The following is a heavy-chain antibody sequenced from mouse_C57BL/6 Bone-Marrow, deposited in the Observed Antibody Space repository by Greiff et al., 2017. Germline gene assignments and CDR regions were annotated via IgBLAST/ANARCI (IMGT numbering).Heavy chain of an antibody. CDR1: GYTFTDYN. D-gene: IGHD1-1*01. CDR3: ARTLYYYGSSYMGY. V-gene: IGHV1-22*01. J-gene: IGHJ2*01. CDR2: INPNNGGT. Sequence: EVKLVESGPELVKPGASVKMSCKASGYTFTDYNMHWVKQSHGKSLEWIGYINPNNGGTSYNQKFKGKATLTVNKSSSTAYMELRSLTSEDSAVYYCARTLYYYGSSYMGYWGQGTTLTVSS.